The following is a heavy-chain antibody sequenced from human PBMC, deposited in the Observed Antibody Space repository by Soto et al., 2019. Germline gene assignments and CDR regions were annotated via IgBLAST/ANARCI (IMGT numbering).Heavy chain of an antibody. CDR3: ASLDTYYDILTGAPDAFDI. V-gene: IGHV1-8*01. J-gene: IGHJ3*02. D-gene: IGHD3-9*01. CDR2: MNPNSGNT. CDR1: GYTFTSYD. Sequence: GASVKVSCKASGYTFTSYDINWVRQATGQGLEWMGWMNPNSGNTGYAQKFQGRVTMTRSTSISTAYMELSSLRSEDTAVYYCASLDTYYDILTGAPDAFDIWGQGTMVTVSS.